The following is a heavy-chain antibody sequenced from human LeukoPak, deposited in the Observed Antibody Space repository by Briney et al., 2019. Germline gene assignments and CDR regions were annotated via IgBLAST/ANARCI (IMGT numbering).Heavy chain of an antibody. Sequence: GGSLRLSCEASGFTFSNYWIHWVRQAPGKGLEWVSRISQDGSDTIYADSVEGRLTVSRDNAKNTVFLQLSNLKAEDTAVYYCARYHTGGFWGQGRLVTVPS. CDR3: ARYHTGGF. D-gene: IGHD1-14*01. J-gene: IGHJ4*02. V-gene: IGHV3-74*01. CDR1: GFTFSNYW. CDR2: ISQDGSDT.